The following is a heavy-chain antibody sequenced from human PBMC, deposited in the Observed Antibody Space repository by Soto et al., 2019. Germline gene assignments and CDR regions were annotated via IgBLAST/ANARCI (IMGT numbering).Heavy chain of an antibody. CDR3: ARGYYYDSSGYRHDAFDI. V-gene: IGHV1-3*01. Sequence: GASVKVSCKASGDTFTSYAMHWVRQAPGQGLEWMGRIIAYNGNTNYAQNFQGRVTITADKSTSTAYMELSSLRSEDTAVYYCARGYYYDSSGYRHDAFDIWGQGTMVTVSS. J-gene: IGHJ3*02. CDR2: IIAYNGNT. D-gene: IGHD3-22*01. CDR1: GDTFTSYA.